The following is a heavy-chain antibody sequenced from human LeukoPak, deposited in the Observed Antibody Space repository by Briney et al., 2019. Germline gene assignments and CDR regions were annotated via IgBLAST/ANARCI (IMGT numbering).Heavy chain of an antibody. CDR1: GYTFTGYY. Sequence: ASVKVSCKASGYTFTGYYMHWVRQAPGQGLEWMGWINPNSGGTNYAQKLQGRVTMTTDTSTSTAYMELRSLRSDDTAVYYYARDVMRYSGYDRGEKYNWFDPWGQGTLVTVSS. CDR3: ARDVMRYSGYDRGEKYNWFDP. J-gene: IGHJ5*02. V-gene: IGHV1-2*02. CDR2: INPNSGGT. D-gene: IGHD5-12*01.